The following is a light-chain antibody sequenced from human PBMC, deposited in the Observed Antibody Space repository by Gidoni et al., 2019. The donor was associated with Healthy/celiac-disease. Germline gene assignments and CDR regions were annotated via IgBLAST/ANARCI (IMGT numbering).Light chain of an antibody. CDR2: DAS. V-gene: IGKV1-33*01. Sequence: DIQITQSPSALSASVGDRVTITCQARQDISNYLNWYQQKPGKAPKLLIYDASNLETGVPSRFSGSVSGTDFTFTISSLQPGDIATYYCQQYDNLPRTFXQXTKVEIK. CDR3: QQYDNLPRT. J-gene: IGKJ1*01. CDR1: QDISNY.